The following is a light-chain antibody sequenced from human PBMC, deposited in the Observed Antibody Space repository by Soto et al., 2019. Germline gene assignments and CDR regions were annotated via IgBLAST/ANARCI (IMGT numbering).Light chain of an antibody. V-gene: IGLV1-47*01. CDR2: AND. CDR1: SSNIGTHF. Sequence: QSVLTQPTSASGTTGQRVTISCSGSSSNIGTHFVYWYQQLPETAPKLLIYANDQRPSGVPDRFSGSKSGTSASLAISGLRSEDEADYYCAIWDDSLRVFGGGTKLTVL. J-gene: IGLJ2*01. CDR3: AIWDDSLRV.